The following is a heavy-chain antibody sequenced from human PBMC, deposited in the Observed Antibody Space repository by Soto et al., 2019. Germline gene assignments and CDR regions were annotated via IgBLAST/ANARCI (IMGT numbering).Heavy chain of an antibody. D-gene: IGHD2-2*01. CDR1: GFTFDDYA. V-gene: IGHV3-9*01. J-gene: IGHJ6*02. Sequence: LRLSCAASGFTFDDYAMHWVRQAPGKGLEWVSGISWNSGSIGYADSVKGRFTISRDNAKNSLYLQMNSLRAEDTALYYCAKDNMRYCISTSCHPDPYYGMDVWGQGTTVTVSS. CDR3: AKDNMRYCISTSCHPDPYYGMDV. CDR2: ISWNSGSI.